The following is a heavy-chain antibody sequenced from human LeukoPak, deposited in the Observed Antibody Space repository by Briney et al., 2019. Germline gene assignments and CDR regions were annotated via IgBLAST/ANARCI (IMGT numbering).Heavy chain of an antibody. J-gene: IGHJ4*02. CDR2: ISYDGSNK. D-gene: IGHD3-16*01. Sequence: GGSLRLSCAASGFTFSSYAMHWVRQAPGEGLEWVAVISYDGSNKYYADSVKGRFTISRDNSKNTLYLQMNSLRAEDTAVYYGARGGGLGRPFDYWGQGTLVTVSS. CDR1: GFTFSSYA. CDR3: ARGGGLGRPFDY. V-gene: IGHV3-30-3*01.